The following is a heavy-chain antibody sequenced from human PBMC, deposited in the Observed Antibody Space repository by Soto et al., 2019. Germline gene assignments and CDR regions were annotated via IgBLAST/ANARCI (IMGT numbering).Heavy chain of an antibody. Sequence: QVPLVESGGGAVQPGRSLRLSCAASGFTFSRHAMHWVRQAPGKGLEWVAVISYDGSNKYYADSVKGRFTISRDNSKNTLYLQMNSLRPEDAAVYYCAREQICMVFFDYWGQGTLVTVSS. D-gene: IGHD2-8*01. CDR3: AREQICMVFFDY. CDR2: ISYDGSNK. CDR1: GFTFSRHA. J-gene: IGHJ4*02. V-gene: IGHV3-30-3*01.